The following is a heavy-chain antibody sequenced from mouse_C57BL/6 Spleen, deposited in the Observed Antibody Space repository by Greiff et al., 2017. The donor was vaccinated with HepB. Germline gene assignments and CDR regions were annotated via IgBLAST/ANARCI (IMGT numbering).Heavy chain of an antibody. V-gene: IGHV1-76*01. CDR1: GYTFTDYY. CDR3: ARPLYDYDGCAY. J-gene: IGHJ3*01. CDR2: IYPGSGNT. Sequence: QVQLQQSGAELVRPGASVKLSCKASGYTFTDYYINWVKQRPGQGLEWIARIYPGSGNTYYNEKFKGKATLTAEKSSSTAYMQLSSLTSEDSAVYFCARPLYDYDGCAYWGQGTLVTVSA. D-gene: IGHD2-4*01.